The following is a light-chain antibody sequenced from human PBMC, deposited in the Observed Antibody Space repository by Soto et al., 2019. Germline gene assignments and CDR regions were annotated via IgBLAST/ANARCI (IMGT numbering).Light chain of an antibody. CDR2: AAS. CDR3: QQYGASPPYT. CDR1: RSFARSY. Sequence: EIALTQSPDTLSLSPGERATLSCRASRSFARSYLAWYQQKPGQAPRLLVYAASIRATGIPDRFSGSGSGTDFTLTISRLEPEDFAVYYGQQYGASPPYTFGQGTKLEIK. V-gene: IGKV3-20*01. J-gene: IGKJ2*01.